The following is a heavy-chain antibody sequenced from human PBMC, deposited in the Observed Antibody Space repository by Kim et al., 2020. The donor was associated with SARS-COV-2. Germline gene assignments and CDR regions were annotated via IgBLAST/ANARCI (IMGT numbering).Heavy chain of an antibody. Sequence: GGSLRLSCEASGFTFSSYSMTWVRQAPGKGLEWVSYISSSSLTIYYADSVKGRFTISRDNARNSLYLQMNSLRDEDTAVYYCAKTTVTTSDLDCWGQGTL. CDR1: GFTFSSYS. V-gene: IGHV3-48*02. CDR3: AKTTVTTSDLDC. CDR2: ISSSSLTI. J-gene: IGHJ4*02. D-gene: IGHD4-17*01.